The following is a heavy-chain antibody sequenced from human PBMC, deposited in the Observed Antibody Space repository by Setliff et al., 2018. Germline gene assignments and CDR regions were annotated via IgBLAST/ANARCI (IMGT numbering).Heavy chain of an antibody. Sequence: ASVKVSCKASAFTKYYVHWVRQAPGQGLEWMGIIHPSGGSTTYAQKFQGRFTISRDNAKNTLYLQMNSLRAEDTAVYYCARGGCSATSCLDYWGQGILVTVSS. J-gene: IGHJ4*02. D-gene: IGHD2-2*01. V-gene: IGHV1-46*01. CDR2: IHPSGGST. CDR1: AFTKYY. CDR3: ARGGCSATSCLDY.